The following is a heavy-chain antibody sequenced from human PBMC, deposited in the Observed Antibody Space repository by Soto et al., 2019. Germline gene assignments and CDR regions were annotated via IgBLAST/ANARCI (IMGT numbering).Heavy chain of an antibody. J-gene: IGHJ5*02. V-gene: IGHV4-31*03. CDR1: GGSISSGGYY. Sequence: SETLSLTCTVSGGSISSGGYYWSWIRQHPGKGLEWIGYIYYSGSTYYNPSLKSRVTISVDTYKNQFSLKLSSVTAADTAVYYCAIASVLRFFPRHSNWFAPWGLGTLVTVSS. CDR2: IYYSGST. D-gene: IGHD3-3*01. CDR3: AIASVLRFFPRHSNWFAP.